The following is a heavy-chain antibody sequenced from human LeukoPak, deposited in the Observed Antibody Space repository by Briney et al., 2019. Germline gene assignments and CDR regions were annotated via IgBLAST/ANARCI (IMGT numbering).Heavy chain of an antibody. CDR1: GGSISSYY. J-gene: IGHJ6*02. Sequence: SETLSLTCTVSGGSISSYYWGWIRQPPGKGLEWIGYIYYSGSTNYKPSLKSRVTISVDTSKNQFSLKLSSVTAADTAVYYCARQLRYYYDSSGYYPYYGMDVWGQGTTVTVSS. CDR2: IYYSGST. CDR3: ARQLRYYYDSSGYYPYYGMDV. D-gene: IGHD3-22*01. V-gene: IGHV4-59*08.